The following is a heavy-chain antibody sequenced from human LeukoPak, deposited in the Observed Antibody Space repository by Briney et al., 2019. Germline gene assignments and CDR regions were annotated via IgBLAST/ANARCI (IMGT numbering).Heavy chain of an antibody. CDR1: GDSVSSNSAA. CDR3: ARAEYCGGDCYSVWFDP. CDR2: TYYRSKWYN. V-gene: IGHV6-1*01. D-gene: IGHD2-21*02. Sequence: SQTLSLTCAISGDSVSSNSAAWNWIRQSPSRGLGWLGRTYYRSKWYNDYAVSVKSRITINPDTSKNQFSLQLNSVTPEDTAVYYCARAEYCGGDCYSVWFDPWGQGTLVTVSS. J-gene: IGHJ5*02.